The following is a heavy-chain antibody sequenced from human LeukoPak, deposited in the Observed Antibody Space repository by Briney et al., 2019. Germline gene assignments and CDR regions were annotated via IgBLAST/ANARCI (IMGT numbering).Heavy chain of an antibody. CDR3: AKDTGASGVRGVSQSEY. J-gene: IGHJ4*02. CDR2: ISYDGSTK. V-gene: IGHV3-30*18. D-gene: IGHD3-10*01. CDR1: GFTFSSYG. Sequence: PVRSLRLSCAASGFTFSSYGMHWVRQAPGKGLDRVAVISYDGSTKYYADSVKGRFTISRDNSTNTLYLQMNSLRAEDTAVYYCAKDTGASGVRGVSQSEYWGQGTLVTVSS.